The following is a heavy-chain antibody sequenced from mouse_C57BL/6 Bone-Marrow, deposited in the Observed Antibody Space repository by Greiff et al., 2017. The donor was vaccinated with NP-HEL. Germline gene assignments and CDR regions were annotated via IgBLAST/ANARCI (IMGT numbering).Heavy chain of an antibody. Sequence: VQLQQSGAELVRPGTSVKVSCKASGYAFTNYLIEWVKQRPGQGLEWIGVINPGSGGTNYNEKFKGKATLTADKSSSTAYMQLSSLTSEDSAVYFCARGGIYYDYAWFADWGQGTLVTVSA. CDR3: ARGGIYYDYAWFAD. CDR2: INPGSGGT. CDR1: GYAFTNYL. D-gene: IGHD2-4*01. V-gene: IGHV1-54*01. J-gene: IGHJ3*01.